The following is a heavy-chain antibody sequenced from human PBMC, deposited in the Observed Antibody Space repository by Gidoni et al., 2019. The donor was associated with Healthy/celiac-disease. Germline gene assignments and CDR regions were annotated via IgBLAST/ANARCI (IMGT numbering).Heavy chain of an antibody. V-gene: IGHV1-3*01. D-gene: IGHD3-22*01. J-gene: IGHJ4*02. Sequence: QVPLVQSGAEGEKPGASVTVSCKASGYTFSSSGMHWVRQAPGQGLEWMAYINASGGGTVYSQNFQGRVTVTRDASANLVYMELRSLTFEDTAVYYCARERFSTIWLKDFDYWGQGTLVAVST. CDR1: GYTFSSSG. CDR2: INASGGGT. CDR3: ARERFSTIWLKDFDY.